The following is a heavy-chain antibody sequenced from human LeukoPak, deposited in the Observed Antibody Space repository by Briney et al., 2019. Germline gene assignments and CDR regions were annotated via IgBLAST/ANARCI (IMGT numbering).Heavy chain of an antibody. CDR2: ISYDGSNK. V-gene: IGHV3-30*18. D-gene: IGHD4-17*01. J-gene: IGHJ4*02. CDR1: GFTFSSHG. Sequence: GRSLRLSCAASGFTFSSHGMHWVRQAPAKGLEWVAIISYDGSNKYYADSVKGRFTISRDNSKNTLYLQMNSLRAEDTAVYYCAKSTTVTQRSYFDYWGQGTLVTVSS. CDR3: AKSTTVTQRSYFDY.